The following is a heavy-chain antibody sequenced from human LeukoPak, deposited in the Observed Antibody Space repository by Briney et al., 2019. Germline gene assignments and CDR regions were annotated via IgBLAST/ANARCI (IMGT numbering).Heavy chain of an antibody. J-gene: IGHJ5*02. D-gene: IGHD3-22*01. Sequence: SETLSLTCTVSGASISSYYWSWIRQPAGKGLEWIGRLYSSGTINYNPSLKSRVTMSVDTSKNLFSLKLSSVTAADTAVYYCARDRYYYDSSGHYYGWFDPWGQGTLVTVSS. V-gene: IGHV4-4*07. CDR3: ARDRYYYDSSGHYYGWFDP. CDR2: LYSSGTI. CDR1: GASISSYY.